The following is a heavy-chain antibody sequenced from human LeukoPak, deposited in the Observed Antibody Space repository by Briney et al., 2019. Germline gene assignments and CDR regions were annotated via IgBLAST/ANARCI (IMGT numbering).Heavy chain of an antibody. Sequence: PGGSLRLSCAASGFTFSSYGMSWVRQAPGKGLEWVSAISGSGGSTYYADSVKGRFTISRDNSKNTLYLQMNSLRAEDTAVYYCAKDLWSGYSYGWGAFDIWGQGTMVTVSS. D-gene: IGHD5-18*01. CDR1: GFTFSSYG. J-gene: IGHJ3*02. CDR3: AKDLWSGYSYGWGAFDI. V-gene: IGHV3-23*01. CDR2: ISGSGGST.